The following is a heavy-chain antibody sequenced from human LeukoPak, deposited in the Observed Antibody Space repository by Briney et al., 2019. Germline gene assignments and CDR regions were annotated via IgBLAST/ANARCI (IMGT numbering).Heavy chain of an antibody. J-gene: IGHJ5*02. D-gene: IGHD2-2*01. CDR1: GYTFTSYG. CDR3: ARVSTGNWFDP. V-gene: IGHV1-18*01. Sequence: ASVKVSCKASGYTFTSYGIIWVRQAPGQGLEWMGWIGAYNGNTNYAQKLQGRVTMTTDTSTSTAYMELRSLRSDDTAVYYCARVSTGNWFDPWGQGTLVTVSS. CDR2: IGAYNGNT.